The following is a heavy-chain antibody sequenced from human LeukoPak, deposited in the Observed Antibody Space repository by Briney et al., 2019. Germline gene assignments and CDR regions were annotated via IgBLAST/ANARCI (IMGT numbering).Heavy chain of an antibody. J-gene: IGHJ4*02. V-gene: IGHV3-7*01. CDR2: IKQDGSEK. CDR3: ARLRAGSYFDY. CDR1: GLTFCRYW. Sequence: PGGSLRLSCAPSGLTFCRYWMTWVRQVPGEGLEWVANIKQDGSEKYYVDSVKGRFTISRDNAKSSFYLQMNSLRVEDTAVYYCARLRAGSYFDYWGQGTRVTVSS. D-gene: IGHD6-19*01.